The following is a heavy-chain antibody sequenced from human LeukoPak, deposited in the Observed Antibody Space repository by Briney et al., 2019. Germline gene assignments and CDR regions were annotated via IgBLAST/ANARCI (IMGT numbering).Heavy chain of an antibody. CDR3: AKGTGVLRFLEWLLLTLNFDY. D-gene: IGHD3-3*01. CDR1: GFTFRSHG. V-gene: IGHV3-33*06. CDR2: IWYDGSKE. Sequence: GGSLRLSCAASGFTFRSHGMHWVRQAPGKGLEWAAVIWYDGSKEYYADSVKGRFTISRDNSKNTLYLQMNSLRAEDTAVYYCAKGTGVLRFLEWLLLTLNFDYWGQGTLVTVSS. J-gene: IGHJ4*02.